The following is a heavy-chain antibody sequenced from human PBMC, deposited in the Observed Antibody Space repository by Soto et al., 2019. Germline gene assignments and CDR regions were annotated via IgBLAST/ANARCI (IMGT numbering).Heavy chain of an antibody. Sequence: RASVKVSCKASGYTFSSHGIIWVRQAPGQGLEWMGWISGYNGNAKYAQRFQGRVTMATDTSTSTVYMDLRSLGSDDSAVYYCAREGSYGWYDCWGQGTLVTVSS. V-gene: IGHV1-18*01. CDR3: AREGSYGWYDC. CDR2: ISGYNGNA. CDR1: GYTFSSHG. J-gene: IGHJ5*01. D-gene: IGHD2-15*01.